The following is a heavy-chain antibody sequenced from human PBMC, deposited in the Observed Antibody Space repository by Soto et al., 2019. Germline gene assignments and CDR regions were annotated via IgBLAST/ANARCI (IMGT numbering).Heavy chain of an antibody. CDR3: ARDYYPRSIVVAPGAFDI. CDR1: GYTFTSYG. V-gene: IGHV1-18*01. CDR2: ISAYNGNT. Sequence: GASVKVSCTDSGYTFTSYGISWVRQAPGQGLEWMGWISAYNGNTNYAQKLQGRVTMTTDTSTSTAYMELRSLRSDDTAVYYCARDYYPRSIVVAPGAFDIWGQGTTVTVSS. J-gene: IGHJ3*02. D-gene: IGHD6-19*01.